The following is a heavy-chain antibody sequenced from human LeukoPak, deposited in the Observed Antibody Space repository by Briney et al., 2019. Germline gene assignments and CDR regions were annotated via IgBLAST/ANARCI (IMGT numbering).Heavy chain of an antibody. CDR3: TRRHSSGSN. Sequence: GRCLRLSCAASGVTLSTIYMSCVRQAPGKGLEWVSVIYSGGITYYADSVKGRFNISRDNSKNTLYLQMNSLRPEDTALYYCTRRHSSGSNWGQGTLVTVSS. CDR1: GVTLSTIY. D-gene: IGHD6-19*01. J-gene: IGHJ4*02. V-gene: IGHV3-66*02. CDR2: IYSGGIT.